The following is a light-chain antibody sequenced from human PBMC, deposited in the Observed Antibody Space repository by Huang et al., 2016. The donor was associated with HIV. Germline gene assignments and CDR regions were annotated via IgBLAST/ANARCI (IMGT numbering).Light chain of an antibody. CDR2: DAS. V-gene: IGKV3D-20*01. CDR3: QQYGSSSYT. CDR1: QRVISRY. Sequence: EIVLTQSPASLSLSPGERAMLSCGASQRVISRYLAWLQQKPGLPPRLLIYDASVRAPGIPDRFSGGGSGTDFTLTISRLEPEDFAVYYCQQYGSSSYTFGQGTKLEIK. J-gene: IGKJ2*01.